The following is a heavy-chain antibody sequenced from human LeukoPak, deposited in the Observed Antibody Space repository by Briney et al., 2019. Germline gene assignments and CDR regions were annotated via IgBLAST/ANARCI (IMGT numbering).Heavy chain of an antibody. Sequence: ASVKVSCKASGYTFTGYYMHWVRQAPGQGLEWMGWINPNSGGTNYAQKFQGRVTMTRDTSISTAYMELSRLRSDDTAVYYCGKGRADYYYYMDVWGKGTTVTVSS. CDR1: GYTFTGYY. D-gene: IGHD1-26*01. CDR3: GKGRADYYYYMDV. CDR2: INPNSGGT. V-gene: IGHV1-2*02. J-gene: IGHJ6*03.